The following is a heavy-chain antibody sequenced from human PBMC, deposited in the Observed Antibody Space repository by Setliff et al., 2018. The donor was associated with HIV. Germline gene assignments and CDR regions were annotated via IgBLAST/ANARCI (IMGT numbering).Heavy chain of an antibody. V-gene: IGHV4-38-2*02. CDR1: SYSSAYF. D-gene: IGHD2-15*01. CDR2: IDHSGTT. J-gene: IGHJ3*02. Sequence: PSETLSLTCTVSSYSSAYFWAWIRQPPGKGLEWIGVIDHSGTTYYNPSLKSRVTISLETSKSQFSLRVRSMTAADTAVYYCARNPCSGGSCPDAFDIWGQGTMVTVSS. CDR3: ARNPCSGGSCPDAFDI.